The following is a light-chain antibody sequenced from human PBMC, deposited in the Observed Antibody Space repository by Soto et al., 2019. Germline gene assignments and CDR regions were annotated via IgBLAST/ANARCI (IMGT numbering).Light chain of an antibody. CDR1: QSVTTSY. CDR2: GTS. V-gene: IGKV3-20*01. Sequence: EIVLTQCPGTLSLSPCERATLSCRTSQSVTTSYLAWYQQKPGQAPRLLIYGTSNRATGIPDRFSGSGSGTDFTLTISRLEPEDFAVYYCQQYNNWPLLTFGQGTRLEIK. J-gene: IGKJ5*01. CDR3: QQYNNWPLLT.